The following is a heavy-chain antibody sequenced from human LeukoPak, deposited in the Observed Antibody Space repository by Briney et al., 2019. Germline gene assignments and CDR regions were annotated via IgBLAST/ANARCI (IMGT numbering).Heavy chain of an antibody. CDR2: IYHSGST. Sequence: PAQTLSLTCDVSGYSISSGYYWGCIRQPQGKGLEWIGSIYHSGSTYYNPSLKSRVTISVDTSKNQFSLKLSSVTAADTAVYYCARQGYCSSTSCYKGGGSYFDYWGQGTLVTVSS. CDR1: GYSISSGYY. D-gene: IGHD2-2*02. V-gene: IGHV4-38-2*01. J-gene: IGHJ4*02. CDR3: ARQGYCSSTSCYKGGGSYFDY.